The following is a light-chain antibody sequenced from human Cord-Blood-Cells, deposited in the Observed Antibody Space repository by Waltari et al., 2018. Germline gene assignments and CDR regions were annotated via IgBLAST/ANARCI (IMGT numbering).Light chain of an antibody. Sequence: QSALTQPASVSGSPGQSITISCTGTSSDVGSYNLVSWYQQHPGKAPKLMIYEGSKRPSGVSTRFSGSKSGNTASLTIYGLQAEDEADYYCCSYAGSSTLGVFGGGTKLTVL. CDR3: CSYAGSSTLGV. J-gene: IGLJ2*01. CDR2: EGS. V-gene: IGLV2-23*01. CDR1: SSDVGSYNL.